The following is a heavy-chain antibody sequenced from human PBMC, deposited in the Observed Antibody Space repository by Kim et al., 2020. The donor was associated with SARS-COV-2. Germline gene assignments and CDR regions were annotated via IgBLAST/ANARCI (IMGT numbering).Heavy chain of an antibody. CDR1: GFTFSKNW. D-gene: IGHD3-16*01. V-gene: IGHV3-7*01. CDR2: IKQDGSEK. CDR3: ASRRGGGLYYFDY. J-gene: IGHJ4*02. Sequence: GGSLRLSCGASGFTFSKNWMSWVRQAPGKWLEWVATIKQDGSEKYYVDSVKGRFTISRDNAKNSLYLQMNSLRAEDTAVYYCASRRGGGLYYFDYWGQGT.